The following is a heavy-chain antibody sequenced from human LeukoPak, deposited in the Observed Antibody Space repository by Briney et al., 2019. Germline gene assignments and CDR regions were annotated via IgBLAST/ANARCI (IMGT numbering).Heavy chain of an antibody. J-gene: IGHJ4*02. V-gene: IGHV4-59*01. CDR2: IYYSGST. Sequence: SETLSLTWTVSGGSISSYYWSWIRQPPGKGLEWIGYIYYSGSTNYNPSLKSRVTISVDTSKNQFSLKLSSVTAADTAVYYCARAGQWELRPDYWGQGTLVTVSS. CDR1: GGSISSYY. D-gene: IGHD1-26*01. CDR3: ARAGQWELRPDY.